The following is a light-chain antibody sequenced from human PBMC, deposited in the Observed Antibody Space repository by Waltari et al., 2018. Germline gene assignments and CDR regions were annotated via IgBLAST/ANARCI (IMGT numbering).Light chain of an antibody. V-gene: IGKV4-1*01. CDR3: HQYSTTPWT. J-gene: IGKJ1*01. CDR2: WAS. CDR1: QSVLYSTNSKNY. Sequence: DFVMTQSPDSLAVSLGERATINCKSSQSVLYSTNSKNYLAWYQQKPGQPPKLLIYWASTRESGVPDRFSGSGSGTDFTLTISSLQAEDVAVYYCHQYSTTPWTFGQGTKVQIK.